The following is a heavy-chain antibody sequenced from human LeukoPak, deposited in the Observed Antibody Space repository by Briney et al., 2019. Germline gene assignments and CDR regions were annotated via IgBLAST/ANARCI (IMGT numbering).Heavy chain of an antibody. J-gene: IGHJ3*02. D-gene: IGHD3-22*01. CDR2: IYYNGNT. V-gene: IGHV4-31*03. Sequence: SETLSLTCTVSGGSISSGGYYWSWIRQHPGKGLEWIGYIYYNGNTYYNPSLKSRVTISQDTSKNQFSLEVTSVTAADTAVYYCARHPKEGPSDRSGYINAFDIWGQGTMVTVSS. CDR1: GGSISSGGYY. CDR3: ARHPKEGPSDRSGYINAFDI.